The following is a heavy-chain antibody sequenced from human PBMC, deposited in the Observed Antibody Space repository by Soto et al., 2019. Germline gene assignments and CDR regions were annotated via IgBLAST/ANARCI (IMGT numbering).Heavy chain of an antibody. CDR3: ARDLGYYESSGYFDY. V-gene: IGHV3-11*01. CDR2: IGSSDNII. CDR1: GFTFSDYY. J-gene: IGHJ4*02. Sequence: QVQLVESGGGLVKPGGSLRLSCAASGFTFSDYYMSWIRQAPGKGLDWVSYIGSSDNIIYYADSVKGRFTISRDNAKNSLYLQMSSLRAEDTAVYYCARDLGYYESSGYFDYWGQGTLVTVSS. D-gene: IGHD3-22*01.